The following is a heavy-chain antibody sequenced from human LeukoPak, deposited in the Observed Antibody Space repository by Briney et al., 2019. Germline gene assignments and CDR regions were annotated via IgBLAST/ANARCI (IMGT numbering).Heavy chain of an antibody. CDR2: ISGTGGDT. CDR3: AKDQGSGHGSYTWGTFDY. D-gene: IGHD3-3*01. V-gene: IGHV3-23*01. J-gene: IGHJ4*01. Sequence: GGSLRLSCAASGFIFSNFPMTWVRQTPGKGLEGVSSISGTGGDTYYTDSVKGRFTISRDNSKNTLYLQMNSLRVEDTAVYYCAKDQGSGHGSYTWGTFDYWGLETLVTVFS. CDR1: GFIFSNFP.